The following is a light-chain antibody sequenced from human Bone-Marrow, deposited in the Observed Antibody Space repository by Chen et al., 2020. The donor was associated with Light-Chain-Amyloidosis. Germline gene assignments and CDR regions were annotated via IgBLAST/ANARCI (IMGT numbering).Light chain of an antibody. CDR3: QSADSSGTYEVI. CDR1: DLPTKY. CDR2: RDT. V-gene: IGLV3-25*03. J-gene: IGLJ2*01. Sequence: SYELTQPPSVSGSPGQTARSTCPGDDLPTKYAYWYQQKPGLAPVLVIHRDTERPSGISERFSGSSSGTTATLTISGVQAEDEADYHCQSADSSGTYEVIFGGGTKLTVL.